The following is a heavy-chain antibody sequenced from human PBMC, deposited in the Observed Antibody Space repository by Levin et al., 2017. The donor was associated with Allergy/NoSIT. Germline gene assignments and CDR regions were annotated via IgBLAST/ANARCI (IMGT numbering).Heavy chain of an antibody. CDR2: ISGYSGDT. J-gene: IGHJ4*02. Sequence: ASVKVSCKPSGYTFNSYGLSWVRQAPGQGLEWMGWISGYSGDTKYAQKLQGRVTMTRDTSTSTAYMELRSLRSDDTAVHFCARDPSPSYFGSGSPPGDYWGQGTLVTVSS. CDR3: ARDPSPSYFGSGSPPGDY. V-gene: IGHV1-18*01. CDR1: GYTFNSYG. D-gene: IGHD3-10*01.